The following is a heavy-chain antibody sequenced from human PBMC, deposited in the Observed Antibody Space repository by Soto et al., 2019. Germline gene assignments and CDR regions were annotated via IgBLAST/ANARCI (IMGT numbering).Heavy chain of an antibody. CDR2: IYYSGST. V-gene: IGHV4-59*01. D-gene: IGHD3-22*01. CDR1: GGSISGYY. Sequence: PSETLSLTCTVSGGSISGYYWSWIRQPPGKGLEWIGYIYYSGSTSYNPSLKSRLTISVDTSKNQFSLRLTSVTAADTAVYYCAREDGSGYKFFDYWGQGTLVTVSS. CDR3: AREDGSGYKFFDY. J-gene: IGHJ4*02.